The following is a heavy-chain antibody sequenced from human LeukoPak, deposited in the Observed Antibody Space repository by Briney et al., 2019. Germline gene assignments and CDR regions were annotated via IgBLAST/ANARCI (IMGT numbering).Heavy chain of an antibody. V-gene: IGHV3-48*02. CDR1: GFTFTTYT. CDR3: ARDHLKTSITGTTMNY. J-gene: IGHJ4*02. D-gene: IGHD1-7*01. Sequence: GGSLRLSCAASGFTFTTYTMNWVRQAPGKGLEWVSYISSSSSTIYYADSVKGRFTIARDNAKNSLYLQMNSLRDEDTAVYYCARDHLKTSITGTTMNYWGQGTLVTVSS. CDR2: ISSSSSTI.